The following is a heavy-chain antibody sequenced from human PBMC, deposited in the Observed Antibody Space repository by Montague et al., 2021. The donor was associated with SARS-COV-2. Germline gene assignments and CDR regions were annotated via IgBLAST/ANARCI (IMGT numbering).Heavy chain of an antibody. CDR3: ARHVDYGSWFDP. J-gene: IGHJ5*02. CDR2: IYWDDDK. CDR1: GFSLNTSGEG. Sequence: PALVKPTQTLTLTCTFSGFSLNTSGEGVGWVRQPPGKALEWLALIYWDDDKRYSPSLKSRSTISKDTTKNEVVLTVANMDPVDTATYYCARHVDYGSWFDPWGQGTLVTVSS. V-gene: IGHV2-5*02. D-gene: IGHD4-17*01.